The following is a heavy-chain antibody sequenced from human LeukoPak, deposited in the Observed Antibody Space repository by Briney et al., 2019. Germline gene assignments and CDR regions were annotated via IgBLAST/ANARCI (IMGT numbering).Heavy chain of an antibody. D-gene: IGHD3-16*01. CDR1: GGSFSGYY. CDR3: ARETSQKGAHYMDV. CDR2: INHSGST. Sequence: SETLSLTCAVYGGSFSGYYWSWIRQPPGRGLEWIGEINHSGSTNYNPSLKSRVTISVDTSKKQFSLKLTSVTVADTAVYYCARETSQKGAHYMDVWGKGTTVTISS. J-gene: IGHJ6*03. V-gene: IGHV4-34*01.